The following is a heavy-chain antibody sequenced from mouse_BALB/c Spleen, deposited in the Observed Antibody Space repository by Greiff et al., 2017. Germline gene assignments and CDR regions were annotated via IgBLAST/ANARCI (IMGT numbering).Heavy chain of an antibody. V-gene: IGHV1-9*01. Sequence: VQLVESGAELMKPGASVKISCKATGYTFSSYWIEWVKQRPGHGLEWIGEILPGSGSTNYNEKFKGKATFTADTSSNTAYMQLSSLTSEDSAVYYCARSHYGSSSAWFAYWGQGTLVTVSA. CDR1: GYTFSSYW. CDR3: ARSHYGSSSAWFAY. D-gene: IGHD1-1*01. J-gene: IGHJ3*01. CDR2: ILPGSGST.